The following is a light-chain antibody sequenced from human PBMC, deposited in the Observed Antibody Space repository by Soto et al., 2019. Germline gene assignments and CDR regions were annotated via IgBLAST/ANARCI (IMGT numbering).Light chain of an antibody. CDR1: SSNIGVGYD. Sequence: QAVVTQPPSVSGAPGQRVTISCTGSSSNIGVGYDVHWYQHLPGTAPKLLIYSNVNRPSGVPDRFSGSKSGTSASLAITGLQADDEADYYCQSYDSRLSGYVVFGGGTKLTVL. J-gene: IGLJ3*02. CDR3: QSYDSRLSGYVV. V-gene: IGLV1-40*01. CDR2: SNV.